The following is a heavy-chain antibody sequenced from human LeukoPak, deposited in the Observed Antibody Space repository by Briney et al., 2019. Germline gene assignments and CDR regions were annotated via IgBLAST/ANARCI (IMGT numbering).Heavy chain of an antibody. CDR1: GFTFSDYY. CDR3: ARDNYYDSSGYLGY. J-gene: IGHJ4*02. D-gene: IGHD3-22*01. CDR2: ISSSGSTI. Sequence: GGSQRLSCAASGFTFSDYYMSWIRQAPGKGLEWVSYISSSGSTIYYADSVKGRFTISRDNAKNSLYLQMNSLRAEDTAVYYCARDNYYDSSGYLGYWGQGTLVTVSS. V-gene: IGHV3-11*04.